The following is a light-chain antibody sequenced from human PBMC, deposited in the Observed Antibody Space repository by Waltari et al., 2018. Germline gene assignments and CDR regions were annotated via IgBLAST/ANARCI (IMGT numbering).Light chain of an antibody. CDR2: DNI. J-gene: IGLJ3*02. CDR3: QSYDSSLSGV. Sequence: QSVLTQPPSVSGAPGQRVAISCTGSSSNIGAGHDVHWYQQLPGAAPKLLIYDNINRPSGVPDRFSGSRSGTSASLAITGLQAEDEADYYCQSYDSSLSGVLGGGTKLTVL. CDR1: SSNIGAGHD. V-gene: IGLV1-40*01.